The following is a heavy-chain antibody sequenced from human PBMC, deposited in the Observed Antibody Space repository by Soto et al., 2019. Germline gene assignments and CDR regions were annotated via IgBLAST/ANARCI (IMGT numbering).Heavy chain of an antibody. CDR2: ISYDGSNK. CDR1: GFTFSSYA. Sequence: GGSLRLSCAASGFTFSSYAMHWVRQAPGKGLEWVAVISYDGSNKYYADSVKGRFTISRDNSKNTLYLQMNSLRAEDTAVYYCARDDPYYYDSSGYYSYLFPYYYGMDVWGQGTTVTVSS. V-gene: IGHV3-30-3*01. D-gene: IGHD3-22*01. J-gene: IGHJ6*02. CDR3: ARDDPYYYDSSGYYSYLFPYYYGMDV.